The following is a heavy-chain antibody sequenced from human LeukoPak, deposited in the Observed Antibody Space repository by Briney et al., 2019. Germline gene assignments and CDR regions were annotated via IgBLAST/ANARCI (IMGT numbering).Heavy chain of an antibody. CDR3: ARQYTSNWYKTFDY. CDR1: GFTFSSFA. V-gene: IGHV3-30-3*01. J-gene: IGHJ4*02. Sequence: GGSLRLSCAASGFTFSSFAMHWVRQAPGKGLEWMAFIPFDGNNKYYADSVKGRFTISRDNSKSTVYLQMNSLRAEDTAVYFCARQYTSNWYKTFDYWGQGTLVTVSS. CDR2: IPFDGNNK. D-gene: IGHD6-13*01.